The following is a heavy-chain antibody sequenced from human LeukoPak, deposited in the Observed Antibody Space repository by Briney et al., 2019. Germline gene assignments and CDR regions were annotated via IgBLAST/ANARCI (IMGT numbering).Heavy chain of an antibody. CDR1: GYTFTSFY. CDR3: ARDYHGSGSLTTFDY. CDR2: INPTGGSA. J-gene: IGHJ4*02. Sequence: ASVKVSCKASGYTFTSFYMHWERQAPGQGLEWLGIINPTGGSASSAQKFQGRVTLTRDTSTSTVYMELSSLRSEDTAVYYCARDYHGSGSLTTFDYWGQGTLVTVSS. V-gene: IGHV1-46*01. D-gene: IGHD3-10*01.